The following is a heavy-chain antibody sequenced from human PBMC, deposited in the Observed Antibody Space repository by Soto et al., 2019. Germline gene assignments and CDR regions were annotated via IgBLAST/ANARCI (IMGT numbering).Heavy chain of an antibody. Sequence: SETLSLTCTVSGGSIGSSSYYWGWIRQPPGKGLEWIGSIYDRGSTYSNPSLKTRLTITKDTSKNQVVLTMTNVDTVDTATYYCVHTYSSTWRNFDYWAQGTLVTVSS. CDR2: IYDRGST. D-gene: IGHD6-13*01. V-gene: IGHV4-39*06. CDR3: VHTYSSTWRNFDY. CDR1: GGSIGSSSYY. J-gene: IGHJ4*02.